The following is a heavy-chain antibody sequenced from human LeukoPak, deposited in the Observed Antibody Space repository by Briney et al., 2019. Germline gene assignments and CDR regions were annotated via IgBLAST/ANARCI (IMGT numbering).Heavy chain of an antibody. D-gene: IGHD6-13*01. CDR1: GYTFTGYY. CDR2: INPNSGGT. Sequence: ASVTVSCKASGYTFTGYYMHWVRQAPGQGLEWMGWINPNSGGTNYAQKFQGRVTMTRDTSISTAYMELSRLRSDDTAVYYCARMYSSSWRLFDYWGQGTLVTVSS. V-gene: IGHV1-2*02. J-gene: IGHJ4*02. CDR3: ARMYSSSWRLFDY.